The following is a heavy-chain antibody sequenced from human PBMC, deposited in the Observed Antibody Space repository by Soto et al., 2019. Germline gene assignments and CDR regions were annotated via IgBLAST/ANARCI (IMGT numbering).Heavy chain of an antibody. CDR3: GSRLGYGYGMEV. CDR2: IYYSGIT. V-gene: IGHV4-39*01. J-gene: IGHJ6*01. D-gene: IGHD5-12*01. Sequence: SETLSLTCSFSGDSISNGGYYWGWVRQPPGKGLEWIGSIYYSGITFYNPSLKSRVTISADMSKNQFSLKVSSVSAADTAVYYCGSRLGYGYGMEVWGRGTTVTVAS. CDR1: GDSISNGGYY.